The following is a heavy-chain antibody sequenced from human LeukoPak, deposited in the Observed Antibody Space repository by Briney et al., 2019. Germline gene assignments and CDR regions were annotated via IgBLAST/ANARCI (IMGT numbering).Heavy chain of an antibody. CDR2: IYYSGCT. Sequence: KPSETLSLTCTVSGGSISSYYWSWIRQPPGKGLEWIGYIYYSGCTNYNPSLKSRVTISVDTSKNQFSLKLSSVAAADTAVYYCARHDDYDFWSGYSFDPWGQGTLVTVSS. V-gene: IGHV4-59*08. CDR1: GGSISSYY. CDR3: ARHDDYDFWSGYSFDP. J-gene: IGHJ5*02. D-gene: IGHD3-3*01.